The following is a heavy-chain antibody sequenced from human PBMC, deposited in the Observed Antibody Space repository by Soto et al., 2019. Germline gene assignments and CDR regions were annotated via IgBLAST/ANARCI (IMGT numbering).Heavy chain of an antibody. Sequence: QVLLVQSGNEVKKPGASVKVSCKASGYAFNSYGISWVRQVPGQGLEWMGWISANSGDTKYEQKFQGRVTMTTDTSTSTVYMEVRSLRSDDTAVYYCARDYPSEYSGSFRPPFDYWGQGTLVTVSS. D-gene: IGHD6-6*01. CDR1: GYAFNSYG. CDR3: ARDYPSEYSGSFRPPFDY. CDR2: ISANSGDT. J-gene: IGHJ4*02. V-gene: IGHV1-18*01.